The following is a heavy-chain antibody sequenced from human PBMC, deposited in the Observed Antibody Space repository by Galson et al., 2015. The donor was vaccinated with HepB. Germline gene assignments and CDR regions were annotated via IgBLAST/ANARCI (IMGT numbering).Heavy chain of an antibody. CDR1: GDTLIGYA. CDR2: IIPVFDTP. D-gene: IGHD3-10*01. Sequence: SVKVSCKASGDTLIGYAVNWVRQVPGQGLEWLGGIIPVFDTPHCAQKFQGRVTITADESTNTAYMEFSSLKSEDTAVYYCARSRASRSYDLYQYFHMDVWGEGTTVTVS. V-gene: IGHV1-69*13. J-gene: IGHJ6*03. CDR3: ARSRASRSYDLYQYFHMDV.